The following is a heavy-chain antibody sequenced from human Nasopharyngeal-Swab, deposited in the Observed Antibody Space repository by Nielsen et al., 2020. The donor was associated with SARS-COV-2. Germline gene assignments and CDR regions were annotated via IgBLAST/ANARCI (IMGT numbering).Heavy chain of an antibody. CDR3: ARDYIVVVPSAIINYYYYYYMDF. D-gene: IGHD2-2*01. J-gene: IGHJ6*03. CDR1: GCTFTSYA. Sequence: ASVKVYCKASGCTFTSYAMNWVRQAPGQGVEWMGWINTNTGNPTYAQGFTGRFVFSLYTSVSTAYLQISSLKAEDTAVYYCARDYIVVVPSAIINYYYYYYMDFWGKGTTVTVSS. CDR2: INTNTGNP. V-gene: IGHV7-4-1*02.